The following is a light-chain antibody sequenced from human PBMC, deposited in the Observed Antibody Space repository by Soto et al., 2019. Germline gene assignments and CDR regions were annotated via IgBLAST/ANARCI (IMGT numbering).Light chain of an antibody. CDR2: KAS. Sequence: DIQMTQSPSTLSASVGDRVTITCRASQSISSWVAWYQQKPGKGPKLLIYKASHLESGVPSRFSGSGSGTEFTRHISILQPGDFETYCCHPYNTSPWPFGHGTTVAIK. J-gene: IGKJ1*01. CDR3: HPYNTSPWP. CDR1: QSISSW. V-gene: IGKV1-5*03.